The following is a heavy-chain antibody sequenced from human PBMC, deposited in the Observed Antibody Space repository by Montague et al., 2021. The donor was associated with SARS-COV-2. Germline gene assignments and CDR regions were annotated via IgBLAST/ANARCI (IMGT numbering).Heavy chain of an antibody. CDR2: ISGSGSKT. CDR1: GFTFSRYY. V-gene: IGHV3-11*01. J-gene: IGHJ3*02. D-gene: IGHD5-12*01. CDR3: ARDQGGYGTFDI. Sequence: SLRLSCAASGFTFSRYYMTWIRQAPGKGLEWVSHISGSGSKTYYADSVKGRFTISRDTANNSVYLQMNFLGAEDTAVYYCARDQGGYGTFDIWGQGTMVTV.